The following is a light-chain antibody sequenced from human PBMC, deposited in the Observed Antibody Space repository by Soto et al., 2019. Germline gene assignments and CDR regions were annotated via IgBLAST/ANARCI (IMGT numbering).Light chain of an antibody. J-gene: IGKJ2*01. V-gene: IGKV3-20*01. CDR1: QSVSSSY. CDR2: GAS. Sequence: EIVLTQSPGTLSLSPGERATLSCRASQSVSSSYLAWYQQKPGQAPRLLICGASSRATGIPDRFSGSGSWTEFTLTISRLEPEDFAVYYCQQYGSSLMYTFGQGTKLEIK. CDR3: QQYGSSLMYT.